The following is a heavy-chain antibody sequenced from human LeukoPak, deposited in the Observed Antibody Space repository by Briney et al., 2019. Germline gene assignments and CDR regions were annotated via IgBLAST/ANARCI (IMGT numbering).Heavy chain of an antibody. Sequence: SVKVSCKASGGTFSSYAISWVRQAPGQGFEWMGGIIPIFGTANYAQKFQGRVTITADKSTSTAYMELSSLRSEDTAVYYCARGPTYDYVWGSYRSSSYFDYWGQGTLVTVSS. V-gene: IGHV1-69*06. D-gene: IGHD3-16*02. CDR2: IIPIFGTA. J-gene: IGHJ4*02. CDR3: ARGPTYDYVWGSYRSSSYFDY. CDR1: GGTFSSYA.